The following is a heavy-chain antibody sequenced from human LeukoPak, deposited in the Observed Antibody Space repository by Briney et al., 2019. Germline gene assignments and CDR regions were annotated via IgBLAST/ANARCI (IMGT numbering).Heavy chain of an antibody. D-gene: IGHD5-18*01. V-gene: IGHV4-39*07. J-gene: IGHJ4*02. Sequence: SETLSLTCTVSGGSISSSSYYWGWIRQPPGKGLEGIGRIYYSGSTYYNPSLKSRVTISVDTSKNQFSLKLSSVTAADTAVYYCARVVSIPSAMVHYYYFDYWGQGTLVTVSS. CDR2: IYYSGST. CDR1: GGSISSSSYY. CDR3: ARVVSIPSAMVHYYYFDY.